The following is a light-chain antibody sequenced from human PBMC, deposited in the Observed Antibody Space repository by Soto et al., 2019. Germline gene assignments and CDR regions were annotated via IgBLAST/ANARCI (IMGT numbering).Light chain of an antibody. CDR1: QSISSL. CDR3: HQDNNFPRT. V-gene: IGKV3-15*01. Sequence: IVKTMSSDILSVSPGARAPLSCWASQSISSLLAWYQQKPGQAPKLLIHSASTMATGIPARFSGTGSGTDFTLTISSLQSEDFAIYYCHQDNNFPRTFGQGTKVDIK. CDR2: SAS. J-gene: IGKJ1*01.